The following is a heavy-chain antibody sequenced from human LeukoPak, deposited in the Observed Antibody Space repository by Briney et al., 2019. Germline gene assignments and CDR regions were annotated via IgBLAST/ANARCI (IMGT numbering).Heavy chain of an antibody. Sequence: ASVKVSCKASGYTFTSYGISWVRQAPGQGLEWMGSISPYTGNTKYAERFQDRVIMTTDTSTRTAYMELRSLRSDDTAVFYCARDQYDFVWGGYRPYFDYWGQGTLVTVSS. J-gene: IGHJ4*02. CDR1: GYTFTSYG. V-gene: IGHV1-18*04. CDR2: ISPYTGNT. D-gene: IGHD3-16*02. CDR3: ARDQYDFVWGGYRPYFDY.